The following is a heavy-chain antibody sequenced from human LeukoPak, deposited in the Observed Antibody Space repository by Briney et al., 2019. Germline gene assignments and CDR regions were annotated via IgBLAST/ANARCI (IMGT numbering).Heavy chain of an antibody. D-gene: IGHD5-18*01. V-gene: IGHV3-74*01. CDR2: INSDGSST. Sequence: PGGSLRLSCAASGFTFSSYWMHWVRQAPGKGLVWVSRINSDGSSTSYAESVKGRFTISRDNAKNTLYLQMNSLRAEDTAIYYCAKDLIAYSYGYAGRSNFDYWGQGTLVTVSS. CDR1: GFTFSSYW. J-gene: IGHJ4*02. CDR3: AKDLIAYSYGYAGRSNFDY.